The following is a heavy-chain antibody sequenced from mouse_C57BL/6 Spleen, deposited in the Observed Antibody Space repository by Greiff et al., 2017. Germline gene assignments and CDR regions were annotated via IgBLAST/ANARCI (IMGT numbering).Heavy chain of an antibody. CDR2: IDPSDSET. D-gene: IGHD2-4*01. Sequence: QVQLQQPGAELVRPGSSVKLSCKASGYTFTSYWMHWVKQRPIQGLEWIGNIDPSDSETHYNQKFKDKATLTVDKSSSTAYMQLSSLTSEDSAVYYGARGDYDGKGVGAIDYWGQGTSVTVSS. J-gene: IGHJ4*01. CDR1: GYTFTSYW. CDR3: ARGDYDGKGVGAIDY. V-gene: IGHV1-52*01.